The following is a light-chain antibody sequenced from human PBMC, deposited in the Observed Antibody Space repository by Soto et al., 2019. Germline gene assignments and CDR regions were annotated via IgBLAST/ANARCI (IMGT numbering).Light chain of an antibody. CDR3: QQYDNYPLT. CDR2: KAS. Sequence: IKMSNSPSTLSASVGDRVTVTCRASQSITSWLAWYQQKPGKAPKLLIYKASSLESGVPSRFSGSGSGTEFTLTISSLQPDDFATYYCQQYDNYPLTFGGGTKVAIK. V-gene: IGKV1-5*03. J-gene: IGKJ4*01. CDR1: QSITSW.